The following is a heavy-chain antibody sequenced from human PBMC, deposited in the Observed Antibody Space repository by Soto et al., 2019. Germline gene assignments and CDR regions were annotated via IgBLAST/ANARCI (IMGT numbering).Heavy chain of an antibody. Sequence: GSLRLSCAASGFTFSSFAMSWVRQAPGKGLEWVSAVTGSGDTTYYADSVKGRFTISRDNSKNTVFLQMNSLRVEDTAVYYCAKMQGYFDYWGQGSLVTVS. V-gene: IGHV3-23*01. CDR3: AKMQGYFDY. D-gene: IGHD6-13*01. CDR2: VTGSGDTT. CDR1: GFTFSSFA. J-gene: IGHJ4*02.